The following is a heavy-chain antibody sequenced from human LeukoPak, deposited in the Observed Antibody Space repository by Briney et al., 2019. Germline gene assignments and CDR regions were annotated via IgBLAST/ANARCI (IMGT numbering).Heavy chain of an antibody. Sequence: ASVKVSCKASGGAFSSYAISWVRQAPGQGLEWMGGIIPIFGTANYTQKFQGRVTITADESTSTAYMELRSLRSEDTAVYYCARLGGYNSGFDYWGQGTLVTVSS. CDR2: IIPIFGTA. CDR1: GGAFSSYA. V-gene: IGHV1-69*13. J-gene: IGHJ4*02. D-gene: IGHD5-24*01. CDR3: ARLGGYNSGFDY.